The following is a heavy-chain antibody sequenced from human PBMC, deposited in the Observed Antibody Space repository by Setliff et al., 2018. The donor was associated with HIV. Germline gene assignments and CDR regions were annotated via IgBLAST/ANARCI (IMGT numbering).Heavy chain of an antibody. CDR1: GFTFSSYE. CDR2: ISSSGSTI. CDR3: VRDGYNNWDLDH. V-gene: IGHV3-48*03. Sequence: GGSLRLSCAASGFTFSSYEMNWVRQAPGKGLEWLSYISSSGSTIYYADSVKGRFTVSRDNAKNSLYLQMNSLRAEDTAMYYCVRDGYNNWDLDHWGQGTLVTVSS. D-gene: IGHD5-12*01. J-gene: IGHJ4*02.